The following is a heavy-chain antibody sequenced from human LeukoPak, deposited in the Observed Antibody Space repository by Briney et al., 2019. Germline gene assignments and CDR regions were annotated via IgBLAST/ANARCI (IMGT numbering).Heavy chain of an antibody. J-gene: IGHJ4*02. CDR1: GFTFSSYA. CDR2: ISGSGGST. Sequence: GGSLRLSCAASGFTFSSYAMSWVRQAPGKGLEWVSAISGSGGSTYYADSVEGRFTISRDNSKNTLYLQMNSLRAEDTAVYYCAKGYYDFWSGYFDYWGQGTLVTVSS. D-gene: IGHD3-3*01. V-gene: IGHV3-23*01. CDR3: AKGYYDFWSGYFDY.